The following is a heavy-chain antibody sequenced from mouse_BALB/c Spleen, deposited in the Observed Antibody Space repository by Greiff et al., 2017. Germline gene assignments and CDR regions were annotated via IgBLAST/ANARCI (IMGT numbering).Heavy chain of an antibody. CDR3: ARRRSGYVEDYAMDY. CDR1: GYTFTSYT. CDR2: INPSSGYT. V-gene: IGHV1-4*01. D-gene: IGHD3-1*01. J-gene: IGHJ4*01. Sequence: QVHVKQSGAELARPGASVKMSCKASGYTFTSYTMHWVKQRPGQGLEWIGYINPSSGYTNYNQKFKDKATLTADKSSSTAYMQLSSLTSEDSAVYYCARRRSGYVEDYAMDYWGQGTSVTVSS.